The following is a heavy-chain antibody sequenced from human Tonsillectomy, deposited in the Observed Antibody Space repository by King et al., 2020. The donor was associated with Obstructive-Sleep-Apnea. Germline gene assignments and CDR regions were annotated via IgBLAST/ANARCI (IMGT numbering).Heavy chain of an antibody. V-gene: IGHV4-30-4*01. Sequence: VQLQESGPGLVKPSQTLALTCTVSGGSDSSGDYYWSWIRQPPGKGLEWIGYIYYSGSTYYNPSLKSLVTISVDTSKNQFSLKLSSVTAADPAVYYCAREDSYGYGGGYYFDYWGQGTLVTVSS. CDR3: AREDSYGYGGGYYFDY. CDR2: IYYSGST. J-gene: IGHJ4*02. CDR1: GGSDSSGDYY. D-gene: IGHD5-18*01.